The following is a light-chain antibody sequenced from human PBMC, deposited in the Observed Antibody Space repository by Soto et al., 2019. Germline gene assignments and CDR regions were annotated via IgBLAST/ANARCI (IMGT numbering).Light chain of an antibody. V-gene: IGLV2-11*01. CDR1: SGDVGGYEY. CDR2: DVN. J-gene: IGLJ1*01. Sequence: QSALTQPRSVSGSPGQSVTISCLGTSGDVGGYEYVSWYQQHPGKAPRLLIFDVNKRPSGVPDRFSGSKSGNTASLTISGLQADDEADYYCAAWDDSLNGLVFGTGTKLTVL. CDR3: AAWDDSLNGLV.